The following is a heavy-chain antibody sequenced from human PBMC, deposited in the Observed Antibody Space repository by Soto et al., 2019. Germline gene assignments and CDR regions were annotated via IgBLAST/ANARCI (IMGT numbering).Heavy chain of an antibody. CDR1: EFTFSKCG. J-gene: IGHJ6*02. Sequence: QVQLVESGGGVVQPGRSLRLSCTASEFTFSKCGMHWVRQAPGKGLEWVAVILNDGSNRYHADSVKDRFTISRDNSKNTLYLQMHSLRAEDTAVYYCARDDEYSGNGMDVWGQGTTVTVS. CDR2: ILNDGSNR. CDR3: ARDDEYSGNGMDV. D-gene: IGHD3-10*01. V-gene: IGHV3-33*01.